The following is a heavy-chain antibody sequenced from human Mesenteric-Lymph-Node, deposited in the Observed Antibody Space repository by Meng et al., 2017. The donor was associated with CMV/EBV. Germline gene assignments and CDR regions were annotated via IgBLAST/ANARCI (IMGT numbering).Heavy chain of an antibody. J-gene: IGHJ5*02. CDR2: ISSSSSYI. CDR1: GFTFSSYS. D-gene: IGHD3-9*01. V-gene: IGHV3-21*01. Sequence: GGSLRLSCAASGFTFSSYSMNWVRQAPGKGLEWVSSISSSSSYIYYADSVKGRFTISRDNAKNSLYLQMNSLRAEDTAVYYCASEYYDILTGYQGGDNWFDPWGQGTLVTVSS. CDR3: ASEYYDILTGYQGGDNWFDP.